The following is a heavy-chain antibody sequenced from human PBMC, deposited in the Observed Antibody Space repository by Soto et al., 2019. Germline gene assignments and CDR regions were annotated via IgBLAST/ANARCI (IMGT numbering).Heavy chain of an antibody. CDR1: GFTFSSYA. J-gene: IGHJ6*02. V-gene: IGHV3-23*01. D-gene: IGHD6-19*01. CDR3: AKEGAIAVRVSMDV. Sequence: GGSLRPSCAASGFTFSSYAMSWVRQAPGKGLEWVSAISGSGGSTYYADSVKGRFTISRDNAKNTLYLQMNSLRAEDTAVYYWAKEGAIAVRVSMDVWGQGTTVTVSS. CDR2: ISGSGGST.